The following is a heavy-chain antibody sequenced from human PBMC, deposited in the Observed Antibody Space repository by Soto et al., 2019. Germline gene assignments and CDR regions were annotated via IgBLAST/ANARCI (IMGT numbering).Heavy chain of an antibody. CDR1: GGSFSGYY. J-gene: IGHJ6*02. V-gene: IGHV4-34*01. CDR2: INHSGST. CDR3: ARCRGSTVTTWLNYYYYGMDV. Sequence: SETLSLTCAVYGGSFSGYYWSWIRQPPGKGLEWIGEINHSGSTNYNPSLKSRVTISVDTSKNQFSLKLSSVTAADTAVYYCARCRGSTVTTWLNYYYYGMDVWGQGTTVTVSS. D-gene: IGHD4-17*01.